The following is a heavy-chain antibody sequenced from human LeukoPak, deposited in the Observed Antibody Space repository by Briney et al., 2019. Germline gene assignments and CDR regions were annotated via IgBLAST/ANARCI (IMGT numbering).Heavy chain of an antibody. CDR3: AKAGPSDTSLVKADC. CDR2: IEQDGSTK. J-gene: IGHJ4*02. CDR1: GFTFNIYW. Sequence: GGSLRLSCAASGFTFNIYWMAWVRQAPGKGLEWVANIEQDGSTKYYADSVKGRFTISRDNAKNSLYLQMNSLRAEDTAVYYCAKAGPSDTSLVKADCWGQGTLVTVSS. D-gene: IGHD5-18*01. V-gene: IGHV3-7*01.